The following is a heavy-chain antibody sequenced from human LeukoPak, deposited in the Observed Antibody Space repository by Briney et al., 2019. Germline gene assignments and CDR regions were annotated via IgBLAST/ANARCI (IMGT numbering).Heavy chain of an antibody. J-gene: IGHJ6*02. D-gene: IGHD2-21*02. CDR1: GYTFTGYY. V-gene: IGHV1-2*06. CDR2: INPYSGGT. Sequence: ASVKVSCKASGYTFTGYYMHWVRQAPGQGLEWMGRINPYSGGTSYAQKFQGRVTMTRDTSISTAYVELSGLRSDDTAVYYCARVRYCGGDCSRQCYYGLDVWGQGTTVTVS. CDR3: ARVRYCGGDCSRQCYYGLDV.